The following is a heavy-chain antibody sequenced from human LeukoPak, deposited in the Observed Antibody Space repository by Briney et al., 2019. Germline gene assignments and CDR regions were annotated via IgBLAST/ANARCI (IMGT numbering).Heavy chain of an antibody. D-gene: IGHD6-19*01. Sequence: GGSLRLSCAASGFTFSSYAMHWVRQAPGKGLEWVAVISYDGSNKYYADSVKGRFTISRDNSKNTLYLQMNSLRAEDTAVYYCARDRGPYSSGWYPGDYWGQGTLVTVSS. V-gene: IGHV3-30-3*01. CDR2: ISYDGSNK. CDR1: GFTFSSYA. J-gene: IGHJ4*02. CDR3: ARDRGPYSSGWYPGDY.